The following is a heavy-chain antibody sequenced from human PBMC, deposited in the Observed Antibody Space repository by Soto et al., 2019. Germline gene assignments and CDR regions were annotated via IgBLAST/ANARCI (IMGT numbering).Heavy chain of an antibody. D-gene: IGHD1-26*01. J-gene: IGHJ3*02. CDR2: IIPIFGTA. CDR1: GGTFSSYA. CDR3: ARLVGATFPARHDAFDI. Sequence: QVQLVQSGAEVKKPGSSVKVSCKASGGTFSSYAISWVRQAPGQGLEWMGGIIPIFGTANYAQKFQGRVTITADESTSTAYMELSSLRSEDTAVYYCARLVGATFPARHDAFDIWGQGTMVTVSS. V-gene: IGHV1-69*01.